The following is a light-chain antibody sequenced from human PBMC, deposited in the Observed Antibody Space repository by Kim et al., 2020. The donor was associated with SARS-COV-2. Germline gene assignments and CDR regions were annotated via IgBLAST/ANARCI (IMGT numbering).Light chain of an antibody. CDR1: QGISTF. CDR2: GAS. Sequence: ASVGDRVTITCRASQGISTFLAWFQQKPGKAPKLLISGASTLRSGVPSRFSGSGSGTEFTLTISSLQPEDFATYYCQQANSYPLTFGGGTKVDIK. J-gene: IGKJ4*01. V-gene: IGKV1-9*01. CDR3: QQANSYPLT.